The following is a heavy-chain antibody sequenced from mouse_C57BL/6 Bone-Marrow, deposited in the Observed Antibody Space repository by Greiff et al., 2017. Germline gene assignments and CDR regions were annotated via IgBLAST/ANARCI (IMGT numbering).Heavy chain of an antibody. CDR3: ARGGWLRREGWYFDV. Sequence: QVQLKESGAELARPGASVKLSCKASGYTFTSYGISWVKQRTGQGLEWIGEIYPRSGNTYYNEKFKGKATLTADKSSSTAYMELRSLTSEDSAVYFCARGGWLRREGWYFDVWGTGTTVTVSS. V-gene: IGHV1-81*01. D-gene: IGHD2-2*01. CDR1: GYTFTSYG. J-gene: IGHJ1*03. CDR2: IYPRSGNT.